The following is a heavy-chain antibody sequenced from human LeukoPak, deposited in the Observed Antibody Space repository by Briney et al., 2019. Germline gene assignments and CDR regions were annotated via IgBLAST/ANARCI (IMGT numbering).Heavy chain of an antibody. CDR3: ARGSGSYRQYFDD. V-gene: IGHV3-20*04. CDR2: INWNGGDT. Sequence: GGSLRLSCEASGYTLDDYGMSWVRQVPGEGLGWVYGINWNGGDTGYADSVTGRFTISSDKAKNSLYRQMNRLRAQDTAFYFWARGSGSYRQYFDDCGQGTLATV. D-gene: IGHD3-16*02. J-gene: IGHJ4*02. CDR1: GYTLDDYG.